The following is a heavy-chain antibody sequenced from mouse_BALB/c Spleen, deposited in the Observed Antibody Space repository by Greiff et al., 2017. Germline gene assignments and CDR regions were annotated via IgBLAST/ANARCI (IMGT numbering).Heavy chain of an antibody. CDR3: ARDRGLGFDY. D-gene: IGHD4-1*01. CDR1: GFTFTDYY. Sequence: EVMLVESGGGLVQPGGSLRLSCATSGFTFTDYYMSWVRQPPGKALEWLGFIRNKANGYTTEYSASVKGRFTISRDNSQSILYLQMNTLRAEDSATYYCARDRGLGFDYWGQGTTLTVSS. J-gene: IGHJ2*01. V-gene: IGHV7-3*02. CDR2: IRNKANGYTT.